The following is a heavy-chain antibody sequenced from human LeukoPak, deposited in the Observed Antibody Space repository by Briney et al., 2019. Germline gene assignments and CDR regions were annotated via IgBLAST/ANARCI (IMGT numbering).Heavy chain of an antibody. Sequence: GGSLRPSCAASGFTFSSYAMSWVRQAPGKGLEWVSVISGSGGSTYYADSVEGRFTISRDNSKNTLYLQMNSLRAEDTAVYYCAKRGYDRSGYYGYFDYWAQGTLVTVSS. V-gene: IGHV3-23*01. CDR3: AKRGYDRSGYYGYFDY. CDR1: GFTFSSYA. D-gene: IGHD3-22*01. J-gene: IGHJ4*02. CDR2: ISGSGGST.